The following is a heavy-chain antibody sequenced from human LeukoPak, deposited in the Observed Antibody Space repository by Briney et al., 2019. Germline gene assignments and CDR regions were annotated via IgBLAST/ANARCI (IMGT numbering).Heavy chain of an antibody. CDR3: ARVEWLRFETYYFDY. Sequence: TGGSLRLSCAASGFTFSSYSMNWVRQAPGKGLEWVSSISSSSSYIYYADSVKGRFTISRDNSKNTLYLQMNSLRAEDTAVYYCARVEWLRFETYYFDYWGQGTLVTVSS. D-gene: IGHD5-12*01. CDR1: GFTFSSYS. CDR2: ISSSSSYI. J-gene: IGHJ4*02. V-gene: IGHV3-21*04.